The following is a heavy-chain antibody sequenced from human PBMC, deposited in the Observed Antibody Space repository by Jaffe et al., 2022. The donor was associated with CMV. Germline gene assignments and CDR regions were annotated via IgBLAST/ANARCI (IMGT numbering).Heavy chain of an antibody. CDR2: ISYSGSS. J-gene: IGHJ6*04. Sequence: QVQLQESGPGLVKPSETLSLTCTVSGGSISSYYWSWIRQPPGKGLECIGYISYSGSSNYNPSLKSRVTMSVDTSKNQFSLKLTSVTAADTAVYYCAKMLRLGELSFLDVWGKGTTVTVSS. D-gene: IGHD3-16*02. CDR3: AKMLRLGELSFLDV. V-gene: IGHV4-59*08. CDR1: GGSISSYY.